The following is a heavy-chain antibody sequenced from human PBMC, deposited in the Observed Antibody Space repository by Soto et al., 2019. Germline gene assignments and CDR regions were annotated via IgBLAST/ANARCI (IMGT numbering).Heavy chain of an antibody. CDR3: ARLSGSNWYTVAY. CDR1: GGSFSDYY. D-gene: IGHD6-13*01. V-gene: IGHV4-34*01. CDR2: ISHSGST. Sequence: QVQLQQWGAGLLKPSETLSLTCAVYGGSFSDYYWNWVRQPPGKGLEWIGEISHSGSTNYNPSLRSRVTTSVDTSKNQFSLELRSVTAADTAVYYCARLSGSNWYTVAYWGQGTLVTVSS. J-gene: IGHJ4*02.